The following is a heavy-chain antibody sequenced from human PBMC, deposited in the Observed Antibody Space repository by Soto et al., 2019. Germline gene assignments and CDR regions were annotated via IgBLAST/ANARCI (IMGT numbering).Heavy chain of an antibody. CDR2: IYYSGST. CDR1: GGSISSSSYY. V-gene: IGHV4-39*05. Sequence: SETPSLTCTVSGGSISSSSYYWGWIRQPPGKGLEWIGSIYYSGSTYYNPSLKSRVTISVDTSKNQFSLKLSSVTAADTAVYYCALSGGSRGGNQGGAYYYYYGMDVWGQGTTVTVSS. CDR3: ALSGGSRGGNQGGAYYYYYGMDV. J-gene: IGHJ6*02. D-gene: IGHD2-15*01.